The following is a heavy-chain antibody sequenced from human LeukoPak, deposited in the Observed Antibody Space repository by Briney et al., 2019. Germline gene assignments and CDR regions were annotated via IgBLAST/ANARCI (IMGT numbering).Heavy chain of an antibody. V-gene: IGHV1-2*02. J-gene: IGHJ3*02. D-gene: IGHD3-22*01. CDR2: INPNSGGT. CDR3: VRDSSGLSSFDI. Sequence: ASVKVSCKASGYTFTGYYMHWVRLAPGQGLEWMGWINPNSGGTNYAQKFQGRVTMTRDTSISTAYMELSRLRSDDTAVYYCVRDSSGLSSFDIWGQGTMVTVSS. CDR1: GYTFTGYY.